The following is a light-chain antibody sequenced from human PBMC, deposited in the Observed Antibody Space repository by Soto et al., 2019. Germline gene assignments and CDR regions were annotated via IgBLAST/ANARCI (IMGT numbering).Light chain of an antibody. J-gene: IGLJ1*01. V-gene: IGLV3-21*02. CDR1: NIGSKS. CDR2: DDS. Sequence: SYELTQPPSVSVAPGQTARIACGGNNIGSKSVQWYQQKPGQAPVLVVYDDSDRPSGIPERFSGSNSGNTATLTISRVEAGHEAEYYCKVWDSSSDHSVFGTGTKVTVL. CDR3: KVWDSSSDHSV.